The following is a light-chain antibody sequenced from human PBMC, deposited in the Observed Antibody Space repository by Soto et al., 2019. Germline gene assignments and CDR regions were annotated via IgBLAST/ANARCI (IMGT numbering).Light chain of an antibody. CDR2: EAS. Sequence: QSALTQPPSASGSPGQSVTISCTGTSSDVGAHNFVSWHQQHPGKAPKLMIYEASKRPSGVPDRFSGSKSGNTASLTVSGLQAEDEADYYCSSYAGSNNYVFGTGTKLTVL. CDR3: SSYAGSNNYV. J-gene: IGLJ1*01. V-gene: IGLV2-8*01. CDR1: SSDVGAHNF.